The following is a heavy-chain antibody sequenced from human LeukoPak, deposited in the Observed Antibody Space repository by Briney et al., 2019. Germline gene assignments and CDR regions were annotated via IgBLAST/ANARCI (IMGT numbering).Heavy chain of an antibody. J-gene: IGHJ4*02. D-gene: IGHD2-2*01. V-gene: IGHV1-69*05. CDR2: IIPIFGTA. Sequence: ASVKVSCKASGGTFSSYAISWVRQAPGQGLEWMGGIIPIFGTANYAQKFQGRVTITTDESTSTAYMELSSLRSEDTAVYYCASTGYCSSTSCPGFYYWGQGTLVTVSS. CDR1: GGTFSSYA. CDR3: ASTGYCSSTSCPGFYY.